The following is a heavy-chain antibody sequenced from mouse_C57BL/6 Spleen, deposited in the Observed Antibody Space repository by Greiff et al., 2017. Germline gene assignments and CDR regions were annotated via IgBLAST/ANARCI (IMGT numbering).Heavy chain of an antibody. D-gene: IGHD2-1*01. J-gene: IGHJ2*01. CDR2: ISSGGDYI. Sequence: EVKVEESGEGLVKPGGSLKLSCAASGFTFSSYAMSWVRQTPEKRLEWVAYISSGGDYIFYADTVKGRFTISRDNARNTLYLQMSSLKSEDTAMYYCTRDGNLYYFDYWGQGTTLTVSS. V-gene: IGHV5-9-1*02. CDR1: GFTFSSYA. CDR3: TRDGNLYYFDY.